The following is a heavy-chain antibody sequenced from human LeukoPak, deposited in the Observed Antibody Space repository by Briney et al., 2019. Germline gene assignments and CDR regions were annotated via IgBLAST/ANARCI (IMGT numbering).Heavy chain of an antibody. V-gene: IGHV4-30-4*01. Sequence: PSQTLSLTCTVSGGSIGSGVYYWSWVRQSPGKGLKWIGNIYYSGSAYYNPSLKSRVSISVDTSKNQFSLKLRSVTAADTAVYYCARDDGDYTSPSWYFDLWGRGTLVTVSS. CDR1: GGSIGSGVYY. CDR3: ARDDGDYTSPSWYFDL. J-gene: IGHJ2*01. D-gene: IGHD4-17*01. CDR2: IYYSGSA.